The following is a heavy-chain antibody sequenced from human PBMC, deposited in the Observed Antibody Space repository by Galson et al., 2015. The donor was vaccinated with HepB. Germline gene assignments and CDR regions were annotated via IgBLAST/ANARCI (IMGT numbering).Heavy chain of an antibody. Sequence: SLRLSCAASGFTFSSYAMHWVRQAPGKGLEWVAVISYDGSNKYYADSVKGRFTISRDNSKNTLYLQMNSLRAEDTAVYYCARGLGKGGYYDSSGYYLLNAFDIWGQGTMVTVSS. CDR2: ISYDGSNK. CDR3: ARGLGKGGYYDSSGYYLLNAFDI. CDR1: GFTFSSYA. D-gene: IGHD3-22*01. J-gene: IGHJ3*02. V-gene: IGHV3-30-3*01.